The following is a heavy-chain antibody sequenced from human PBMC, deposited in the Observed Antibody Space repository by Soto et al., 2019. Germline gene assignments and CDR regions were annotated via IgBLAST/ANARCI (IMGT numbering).Heavy chain of an antibody. D-gene: IGHD3-22*01. Sequence: GGSLRLSCAASGFTFSNAWINWVRQAPGKGLEWVGRVKSKTRGGTTDFAAPVKGRFAISRDDSKNVVYLEMNSLKTEDTAIYYCTTDSYITSIIVRFDYCAHGTLVTVSS. J-gene: IGHJ4*01. CDR3: TTDSYITSIIVRFDY. CDR1: GFTFSNAW. V-gene: IGHV3-15*07. CDR2: VKSKTRGGTT.